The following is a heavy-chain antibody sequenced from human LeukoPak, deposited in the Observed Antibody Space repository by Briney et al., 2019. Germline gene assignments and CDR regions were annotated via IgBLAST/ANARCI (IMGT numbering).Heavy chain of an antibody. J-gene: IGHJ4*02. D-gene: IGHD3-22*01. CDR3: ARVPRVYYYDSSGYPDY. CDR2: INHSGST. V-gene: IGHV4-34*01. CDR1: GGSFSGYY. Sequence: SSETLSLTCAVYGGSFSGYYWSWIRRPPGKGLEWIGEINHSGSTNYNPSLKSRVTISVDTSKNQFSLKLSSVTAADTAVYYCARVPRVYYYDSSGYPDYWGQGTLVTVSS.